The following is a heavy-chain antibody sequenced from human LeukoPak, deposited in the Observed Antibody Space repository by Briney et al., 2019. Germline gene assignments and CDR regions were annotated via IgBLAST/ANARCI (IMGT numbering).Heavy chain of an antibody. J-gene: IGHJ4*02. CDR2: INHSGST. Sequence: PSETLSLTCAVYGGSFSGYYWSWIRQPPGKGLEWIGEINHSGSTNYNPSLKSRVTISVDTSKNQFSLKLSSVTAADTAVYYCARPRYSSSWYWYYWGQGTLVTVSS. CDR1: GGSFSGYY. D-gene: IGHD6-13*01. CDR3: ARPRYSSSWYWYY. V-gene: IGHV4-34*01.